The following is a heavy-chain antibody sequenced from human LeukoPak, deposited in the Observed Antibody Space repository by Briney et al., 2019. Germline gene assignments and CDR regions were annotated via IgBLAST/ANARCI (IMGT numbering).Heavy chain of an antibody. CDR1: GFTFSSYG. V-gene: IGHV3-30*02. D-gene: IGHD5-18*01. J-gene: IGHJ4*02. Sequence: GGSLRLSCAASGFTFSSYGMHWVRQAPGKGLEWVAFIRYDGSNKYYADSVKGRFTISRDNSKNTLYLQMNSLRAEDTAVYYCAKDGRGYSYGWMVYWGQGTLVTVSS. CDR2: IRYDGSNK. CDR3: AKDGRGYSYGWMVY.